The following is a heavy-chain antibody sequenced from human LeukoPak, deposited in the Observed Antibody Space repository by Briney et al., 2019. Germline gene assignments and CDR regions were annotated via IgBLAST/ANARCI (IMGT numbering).Heavy chain of an antibody. CDR2: IWYDGSNR. CDR1: GFTFRGNG. CDR3: ERDQGTSVTAMVGGHFDY. V-gene: IGHV3-33*01. J-gene: IGHJ4*02. D-gene: IGHD4-17*01. Sequence: PGRSLRLSCAASGFTFRGNGMHWVRQAPGKGLEWEAIIWYDGSNRYYADSVKGRFTISRDNSKNTLFLQMNSLTAEDTAVYYCERDQGTSVTAMVGGHFDYWGPGTLVTVSS.